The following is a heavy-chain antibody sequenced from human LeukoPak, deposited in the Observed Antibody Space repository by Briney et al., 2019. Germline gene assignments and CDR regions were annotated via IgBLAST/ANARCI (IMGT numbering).Heavy chain of an antibody. CDR1: GYTFTSYY. CDR2: IIPILGIA. J-gene: IGHJ4*02. D-gene: IGHD6-13*01. CDR3: ARGSAFVAAAGTFQFDY. V-gene: IGHV1-69*04. Sequence: GASVKVSCKASGYTFTSYYMHWVRQAPGQGLEWMGRIIPILGIANYAQKFQGRVTITADKSTSTAYMELSSLRSEDTAVYYCARGSAFVAAAGTFQFDYWGQGTLVTVSS.